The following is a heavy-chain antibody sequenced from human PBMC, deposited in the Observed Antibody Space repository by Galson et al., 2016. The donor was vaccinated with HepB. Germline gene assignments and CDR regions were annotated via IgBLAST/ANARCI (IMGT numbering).Heavy chain of an antibody. CDR3: AKSTLGVTLESYYYGMDV. CDR1: EFTFSSYA. D-gene: IGHD2-21*02. CDR2: IGGRGGTT. J-gene: IGHJ6*02. V-gene: IGHV3-23*01. Sequence: SLRLSCAASEFTFSSYAMHWVRQAPGKGLEWVSGIGGRGGTTYYADSVEGRFTISRDNSKNTLYLQMKSLRAEDTAVYYCAKSTLGVTLESYYYGMDVWGQGTTVTVSS.